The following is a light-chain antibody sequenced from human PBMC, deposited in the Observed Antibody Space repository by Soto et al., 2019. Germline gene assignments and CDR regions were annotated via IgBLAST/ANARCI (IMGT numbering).Light chain of an antibody. CDR2: WAS. Sequence: DIVMTQSPDSLAVSLGERATINCKSSQSIFYSSNNKNYLTWYQQKPGQPPKLLIYWASTRESGVPDRFSGSGSGTDFTLTISSLQPDDFATYYCLQYNSYSPWTFGQGTKVDIK. CDR3: LQYNSYSPWT. CDR1: QSIFYSSNNKNY. V-gene: IGKV4-1*01. J-gene: IGKJ1*01.